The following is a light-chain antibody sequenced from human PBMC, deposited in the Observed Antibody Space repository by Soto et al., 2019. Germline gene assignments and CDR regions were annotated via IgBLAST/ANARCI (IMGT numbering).Light chain of an antibody. Sequence: EFVLTHSPGTLSLSPGERATLSFRSSQTVRNNYLAWYQQKPGQAPRLLIYDASSRATGIPDRFSGSGSGTDFTLTISRLEPEDFAVYYCQQYGTSPRTFGQGTKVDIK. CDR1: QTVRNNY. CDR3: QQYGTSPRT. CDR2: DAS. V-gene: IGKV3-20*01. J-gene: IGKJ1*01.